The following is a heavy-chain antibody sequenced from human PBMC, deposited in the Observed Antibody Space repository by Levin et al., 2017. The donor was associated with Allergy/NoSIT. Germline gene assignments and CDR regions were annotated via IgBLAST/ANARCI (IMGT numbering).Heavy chain of an antibody. CDR2: IDWNSGNK. J-gene: IGHJ6*02. Sequence: PGGSLRLSCAASGFTFDDYAMHWVRQAPGKGLEWVSIIDWNSGNKDYADSVKGRFTISRDNAKNSVHLQMNSLRGEDTALYYCVKGFGATVPSGMDVWGPGTTVIV. CDR3: VKGFGATVPSGMDV. V-gene: IGHV3-9*01. CDR1: GFTFDDYA. D-gene: IGHD1-26*01.